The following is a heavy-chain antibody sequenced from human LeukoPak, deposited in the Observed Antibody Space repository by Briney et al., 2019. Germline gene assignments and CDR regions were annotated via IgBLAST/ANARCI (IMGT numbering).Heavy chain of an antibody. D-gene: IGHD3-10*01. CDR3: ARQVLLWFGELSSGDADY. CDR2: IYYSGST. J-gene: IGHJ4*02. V-gene: IGHV4-59*08. CDR1: GGSISSYY. Sequence: SETLSLTCTVSGGSISSYYWSWIRQPPGKGLEWIGYIYYSGSTNYNPSLKSRVTISVDTSKNQFSLKLSSVTAADTAVYYCARQVLLWFGELSSGDADYWGQGTLVTVSS.